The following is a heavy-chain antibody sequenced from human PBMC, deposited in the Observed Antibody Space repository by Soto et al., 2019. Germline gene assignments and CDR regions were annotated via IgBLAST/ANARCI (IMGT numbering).Heavy chain of an antibody. V-gene: IGHV3-74*01. CDR2: IYSDGGST. J-gene: IGHJ4*02. Sequence: GGSLRLSCAASGFTFSSYAMSWVRQAPGKGLVWVSRIYSDGGSTDYAYSVKGRVTISRDNANNTVYLQINSLRAEDTAVYYCARGPGSSARSVAVDYWGRGTLVTVSS. CDR1: GFTFSSYA. CDR3: ARGPGSSARSVAVDY. D-gene: IGHD2-15*01.